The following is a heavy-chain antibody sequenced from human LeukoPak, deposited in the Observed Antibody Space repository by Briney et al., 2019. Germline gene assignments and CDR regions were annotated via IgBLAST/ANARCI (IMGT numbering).Heavy chain of an antibody. J-gene: IGHJ5*02. Sequence: GGSLRLSCAASGFTFSSYGMHWVRQAPGKGLEGVAVIWYDGSNKYYADSVKGRFTISRDNSKNTLYLQMNSLRAEDTAVYYCARGTYDFCSAESWFDPWGQGTLVTVSS. V-gene: IGHV3-33*01. CDR2: IWYDGSNK. D-gene: IGHD3-3*01. CDR1: GFTFSSYG. CDR3: ARGTYDFCSAESWFDP.